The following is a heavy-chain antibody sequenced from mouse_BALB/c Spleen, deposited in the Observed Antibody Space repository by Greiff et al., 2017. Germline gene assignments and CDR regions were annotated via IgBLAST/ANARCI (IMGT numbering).Heavy chain of an antibody. J-gene: IGHJ1*01. CDR2: ISDGGSYT. CDR3: ARGDYGSRGYWYFDV. CDR1: GFTFSDYY. V-gene: IGHV5-4*02. Sequence: EVQLVESGGGLVKPGGSLKLSCAASGFTFSDYYMYWVRQTPEKRLEWVATISDGGSYTYYPDSVKGRFTISRDNAKNNLYLQMSSLKSEDTAMYYCARGDYGSRGYWYFDVWGAGTTVTVSS. D-gene: IGHD1-1*01.